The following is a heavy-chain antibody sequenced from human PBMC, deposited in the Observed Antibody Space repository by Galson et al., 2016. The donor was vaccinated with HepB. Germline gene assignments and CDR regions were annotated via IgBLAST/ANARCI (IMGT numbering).Heavy chain of an antibody. D-gene: IGHD3-9*01. J-gene: IGHJ4*02. V-gene: IGHV6-1*01. Sequence: CAISGDSVSSTNAAWNWIRQSPSRGLEWLGRTSYRSRWSSDYAASLKSRSNISADTSKNQFSLQLNSVTPEDTAVYYCVRSRLNWLFQPFYFDYWGQGTLVTVSS. CDR2: TSYRSRWSS. CDR1: GDSVSSTNAA. CDR3: VRSRLNWLFQPFYFDY.